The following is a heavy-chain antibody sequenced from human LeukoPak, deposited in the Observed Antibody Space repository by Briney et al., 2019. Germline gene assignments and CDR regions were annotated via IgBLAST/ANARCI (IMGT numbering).Heavy chain of an antibody. CDR3: ARDSPDMVATD. D-gene: IGHD5-12*01. V-gene: IGHV3-48*01. CDR1: GFTFSSYS. Sequence: GGSLRLSCAASGFTFSSYSMNWVRQAPGKGLEWISYITTSGGAKNCADSVKGRFTISRDNAENSLSLEMSSLRAEDTAVYYCARDSPDMVATDWGQGALVTVSS. CDR2: ITTSGGAK. J-gene: IGHJ4*02.